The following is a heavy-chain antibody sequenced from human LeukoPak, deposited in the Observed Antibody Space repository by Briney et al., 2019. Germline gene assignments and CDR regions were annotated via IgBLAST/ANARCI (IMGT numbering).Heavy chain of an antibody. CDR2: ISWNSGSI. Sequence: GGSLRLSCAASGFTFDDYAMHWVRQAPGKGLEWVSVISWNSGSIGYADSVKGRFTISRDNAKNSLYLQMNSLRAEDTAVYYCARDLAVVVVRPFDIWGQGTMVTVSS. CDR3: ARDLAVVVVRPFDI. J-gene: IGHJ3*02. D-gene: IGHD3-22*01. CDR1: GFTFDDYA. V-gene: IGHV3-9*01.